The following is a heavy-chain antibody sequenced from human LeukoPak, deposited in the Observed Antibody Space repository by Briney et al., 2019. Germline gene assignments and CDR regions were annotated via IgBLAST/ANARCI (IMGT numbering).Heavy chain of an antibody. J-gene: IGHJ6*02. D-gene: IGHD3-9*01. V-gene: IGHV3-66*01. CDR2: IYSGGST. CDR1: GFTVSSNY. Sequence: GGSLRLSCAASGFTVSSNYMSWVRQAPGKGLEWVSVIYSGGSTYYADSVKDRFTISRDNSKNTLYLQMNSLRAEDTAVYFCARDGVGDILAGYYPPPYYYYGMDVWGQGTTVTVSS. CDR3: ARDGVGDILAGYYPPPYYYYGMDV.